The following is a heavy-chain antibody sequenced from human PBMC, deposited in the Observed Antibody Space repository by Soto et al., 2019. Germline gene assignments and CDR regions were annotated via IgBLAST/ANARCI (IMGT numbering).Heavy chain of an antibody. CDR2: IIPIFGTA. Sequence: SVKVSCKASGGTFSSYAISWVRQAPGQGLEWMGGIIPIFGTANYAQKFQGRVTITADESTSTAYMELSSLRSEDTAVYYCARCFQMATIPPVARLGDYYYYYGMDVWGQGTTVTVSS. CDR3: ARCFQMATIPPVARLGDYYYYYGMDV. J-gene: IGHJ6*02. V-gene: IGHV1-69*13. D-gene: IGHD3-16*01. CDR1: GGTFSSYA.